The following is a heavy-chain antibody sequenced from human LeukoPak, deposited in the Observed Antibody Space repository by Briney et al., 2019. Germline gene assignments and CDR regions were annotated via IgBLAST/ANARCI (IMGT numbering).Heavy chain of an antibody. CDR3: AREKYYDILTGLMDV. J-gene: IGHJ6*04. CDR1: GGSISSYY. Sequence: ETLSLTCTVSGGSISSYYWSWIRQPPGKGLEWIGYICYSGSTNYNPSLKSRVTISVDTSKNQFSLKLSSVTAADTAVYYCAREKYYDILTGLMDVWGKGTTVTVSS. CDR2: ICYSGST. V-gene: IGHV4-59*01. D-gene: IGHD3-9*01.